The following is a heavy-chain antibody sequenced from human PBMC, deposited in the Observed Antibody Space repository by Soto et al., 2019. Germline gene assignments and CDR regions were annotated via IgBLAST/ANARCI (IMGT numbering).Heavy chain of an antibody. CDR1: GYSFTSYW. D-gene: IGHD6-6*01. CDR2: IDPSDSYT. J-gene: IGHJ4*02. CDR3: ARSIAARPGGGY. V-gene: IGHV5-10-1*01. Sequence: PGEAMKVSCKGSGYSFTSYWISWVRQMPGKGLEWMGRIDPSDSYTNYSPSFQGHVTISADKSISTDYLQWSSLKASDTAMYYCARSIAARPGGGYWGQGTLVTVSS.